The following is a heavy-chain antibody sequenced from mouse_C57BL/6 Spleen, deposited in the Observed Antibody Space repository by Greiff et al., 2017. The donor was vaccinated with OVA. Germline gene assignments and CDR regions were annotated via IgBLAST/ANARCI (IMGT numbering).Heavy chain of an antibody. J-gene: IGHJ2*01. CDR1: GYTFTSYG. V-gene: IGHV1-81*01. Sequence: QVQLKESGAELARPGASVKLSCKASGYTFTSYGISWVKQRTGQGLEWIGEIYPRSGNTYYNEKFKGKATLTADKSSSTAYMELRSLTSEDSAVYFCARRGFFATVVGYFDDWGQGTTLTVSS. CDR3: ARRGFFATVVGYFDD. D-gene: IGHD1-1*01. CDR2: IYPRSGNT.